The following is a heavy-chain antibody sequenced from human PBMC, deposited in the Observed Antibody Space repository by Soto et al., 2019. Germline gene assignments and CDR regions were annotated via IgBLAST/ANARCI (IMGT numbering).Heavy chain of an antibody. Sequence: EVQLVESGGGLVQPGGSLRLSCAASGFSVSDNYMNWVRQAPGKGLEWVSVTYIGGSTYYADSVKGRFTISRDNSKNTLSLQMNSLRAEDTAVYYCARDRSQAGMDVWGQGPTVTVSS. CDR1: GFSVSDNY. D-gene: IGHD1-26*01. CDR3: ARDRSQAGMDV. CDR2: TYIGGST. J-gene: IGHJ6*02. V-gene: IGHV3-66*01.